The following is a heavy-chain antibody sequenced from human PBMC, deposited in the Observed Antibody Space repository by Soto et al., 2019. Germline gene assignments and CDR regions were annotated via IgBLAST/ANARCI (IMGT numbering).Heavy chain of an antibody. CDR3: AESAGYQSLVVSNT. CDR2: VSGSDT. D-gene: IGHD6-25*01. Sequence: EVQLLGSGGGLVQPGGSLRLSCAASGFSISPYAMSWVRQAPGKGLEWVSVVSGSDTLYADSVKGRFTISRDNSKNTVYLQMDSLTAEDTAVYFCAESAGYQSLVVSNTWGQGTLVTVSS. CDR1: GFSISPYA. V-gene: IGHV3-23*01. J-gene: IGHJ5*02.